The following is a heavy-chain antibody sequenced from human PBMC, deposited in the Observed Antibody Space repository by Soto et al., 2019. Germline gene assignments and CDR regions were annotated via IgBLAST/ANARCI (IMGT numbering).Heavy chain of an antibody. Sequence: GSLRLSCEASGFTFSVFDMHWVLQPTGKGLEWVSTIGTAGDTYYAVSVKGRFTISRDNAKNSLSLQMNSLRAGDTAVYFCARGQEVGAHFFDSWGQGTQVTVSS. D-gene: IGHD2-15*01. J-gene: IGHJ4*02. CDR2: IGTAGDT. CDR1: GFTFSVFD. CDR3: ARGQEVGAHFFDS. V-gene: IGHV3-13*01.